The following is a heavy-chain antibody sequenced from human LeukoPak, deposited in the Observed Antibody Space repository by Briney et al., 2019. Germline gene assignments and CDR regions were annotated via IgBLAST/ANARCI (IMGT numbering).Heavy chain of an antibody. V-gene: IGHV1-2*02. J-gene: IGHJ2*01. CDR3: AKEADIVSFDL. CDR1: GYTFTGNH. Sequence: GASVKVSCKASGYTFTGNHVHWVRQAPGQGLEWMGWIDPNSGGTKYAQKFQDRVTMTSDTSISTAYMELSGLRSEDTAVYYYAKEADIVSFDLWGRGTLVTDSS. CDR2: IDPNSGGT. D-gene: IGHD2-15*01.